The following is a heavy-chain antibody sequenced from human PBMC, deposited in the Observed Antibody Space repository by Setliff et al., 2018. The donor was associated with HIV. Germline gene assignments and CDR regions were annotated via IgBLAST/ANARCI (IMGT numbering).Heavy chain of an antibody. J-gene: IGHJ3*02. CDR2: INHSGSA. CDR3: ARGYEGSSPGGAFDI. V-gene: IGHV4-34*01. Sequence: TLSLTCAVYGGSFSGYYWSWIRQSPGKGLEWIGEINHSGSANYNPSLKSRVTISVDTSKNQFSVKLTSVTAADTAVYYCARGYEGSSPGGAFDIWGQGTTVTVSS. D-gene: IGHD6-6*01. CDR1: GGSFSGYY.